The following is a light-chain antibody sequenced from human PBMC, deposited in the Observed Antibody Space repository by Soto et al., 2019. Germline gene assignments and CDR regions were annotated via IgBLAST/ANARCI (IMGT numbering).Light chain of an antibody. V-gene: IGLV1-40*01. CDR3: QSYDSSLSGYV. CDR2: GNN. J-gene: IGLJ1*01. Sequence: QSVLTQPPSVSGAPGQRVTISCTGSSSNIGAGYDVHWYQQLPGTAPKLLIYGNNNRPSGVPDRCSGSKSGTSASLAITGLQAEDEADDYCQSYDSSLSGYVFGTGTKLTVL. CDR1: SSNIGAGYD.